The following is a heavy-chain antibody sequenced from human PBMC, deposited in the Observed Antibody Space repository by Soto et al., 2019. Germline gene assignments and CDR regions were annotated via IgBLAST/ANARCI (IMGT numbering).Heavy chain of an antibody. V-gene: IGHV1-18*01. CDR2: ISAYNGNT. CDR3: ARSSHYDNLTGPYYYGMDV. CDR1: GYTFTCYV. Sequence: GASVKVSCKASGYTFTCYVISWVLQAPGQGLEWMGWISAYNGNTNYAQKLQGRVTMTTDTSTSTAYMELRSLRSDDTAVYYCARSSHYDNLTGPYYYGMDVWGQGTTVTVSS. D-gene: IGHD3-9*01. J-gene: IGHJ6*02.